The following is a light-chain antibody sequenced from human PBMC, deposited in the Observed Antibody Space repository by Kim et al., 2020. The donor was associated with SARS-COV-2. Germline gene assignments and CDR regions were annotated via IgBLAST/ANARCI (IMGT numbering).Light chain of an antibody. CDR3: QQRSNWPYT. V-gene: IGKV3-11*01. Sequence: SLSPGERATLSCRASQSISSFLTWSQQKPGQAPRLLIYDASNRATGVPPRFSGSGSGTDFTLTISSLEPEDFAVYYCQQRSNWPYTFGQGTKLEIK. CDR1: QSISSF. CDR2: DAS. J-gene: IGKJ2*01.